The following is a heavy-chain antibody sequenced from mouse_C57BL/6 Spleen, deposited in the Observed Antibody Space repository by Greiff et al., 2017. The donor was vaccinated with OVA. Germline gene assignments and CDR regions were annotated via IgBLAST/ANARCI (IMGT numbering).Heavy chain of an antibody. CDR3: ARVEITTEGGGFAY. J-gene: IGHJ3*01. CDR2: IYPGSGST. Sequence: VQLQQPGAELVKPGASVKMSCKASGYTFTSYWITWVKQRPGQGLEWIGDIYPGSGSTNYNEKFKSKATLTVDTSSSTAYMQLSSLTSEDSAVYYCARVEITTEGGGFAYWGQGTLVTVSA. D-gene: IGHD1-1*01. CDR1: GYTFTSYW. V-gene: IGHV1-55*01.